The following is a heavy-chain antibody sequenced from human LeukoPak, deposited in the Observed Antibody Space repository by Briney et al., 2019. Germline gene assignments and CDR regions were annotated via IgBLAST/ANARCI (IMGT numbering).Heavy chain of an antibody. D-gene: IGHD1-26*01. Sequence: SETLCLTCTVSGGSISSYYWSWIRQPPGKGLEWIGDIYYSGSTNYNASLKSRVTISVDTSKNQFSLKLSSVTAADTAVYYCARERGIVGATTADYWGQGTLVTVSS. CDR3: ARERGIVGATTADY. CDR2: IYYSGST. J-gene: IGHJ4*02. CDR1: GGSISSYY. V-gene: IGHV4-59*01.